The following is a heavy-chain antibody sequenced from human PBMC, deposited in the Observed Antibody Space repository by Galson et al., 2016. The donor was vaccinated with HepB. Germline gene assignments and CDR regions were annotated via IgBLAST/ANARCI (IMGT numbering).Heavy chain of an antibody. CDR3: ARDLSETARNYFDS. CDR2: ISNNNFYI. V-gene: IGHV3-21*01. D-gene: IGHD2-21*02. Sequence: SLRLSCAASGFTFSPYTIHWVRQAPGKGLEWVSSISNNNFYIYYADSVKGRFTISRDDAKNSLYLQMNSLSAVDTAVYYCARDLSETARNYFDSWGQGTPVTVSS. CDR1: GFTFSPYT. J-gene: IGHJ4*02.